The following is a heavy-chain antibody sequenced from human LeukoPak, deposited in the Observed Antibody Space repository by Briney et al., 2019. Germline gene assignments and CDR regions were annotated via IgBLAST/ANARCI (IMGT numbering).Heavy chain of an antibody. D-gene: IGHD2-15*01. V-gene: IGHV3-21*01. J-gene: IGHJ4*02. CDR2: ISRDGSYI. Sequence: GGSLRLSCEASGFTFSNYGMNWVRQAPGKGLEWVSSISRDGSYIHYADSVKGRFTISRDDAKQSLYLQMSSLRAEDTAVYYCARHEGYSFDYWGQGTLVTVSS. CDR1: GFTFSNYG. CDR3: ARHEGYSFDY.